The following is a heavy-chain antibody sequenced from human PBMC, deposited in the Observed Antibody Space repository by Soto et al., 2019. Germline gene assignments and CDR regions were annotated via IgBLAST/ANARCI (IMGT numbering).Heavy chain of an antibody. CDR1: GGTFSSYA. CDR2: IIPIFGTA. V-gene: IGHV1-69*13. D-gene: IGHD6-19*01. Sequence: SVKVSCKASGGTFSSYAISWVRQAPGQGLEWMGGIIPIFGTANYAQKFQGRVTITADESTSTAYMELSSLRSEDTAVYYCARDLAIAVARGANYYYYGMDVWGQGTTVTVSS. CDR3: ARDLAIAVARGANYYYYGMDV. J-gene: IGHJ6*02.